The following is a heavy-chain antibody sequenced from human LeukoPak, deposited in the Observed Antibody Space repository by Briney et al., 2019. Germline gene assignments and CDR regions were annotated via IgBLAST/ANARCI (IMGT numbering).Heavy chain of an antibody. CDR3: ARDRSYYDSSGYYFPDY. Sequence: SETLSLTCTVSGGSISSSSYYWGWIRQPPGKGLEWIGSIYYSGSTYYNPSLKSRVTISVDTSKNQFSLKLNSVTAADTAVYYCARDRSYYDSSGYYFPDYWGQGTLVTVSS. V-gene: IGHV4-39*02. D-gene: IGHD3-22*01. CDR2: IYYSGST. J-gene: IGHJ4*02. CDR1: GGSISSSSYY.